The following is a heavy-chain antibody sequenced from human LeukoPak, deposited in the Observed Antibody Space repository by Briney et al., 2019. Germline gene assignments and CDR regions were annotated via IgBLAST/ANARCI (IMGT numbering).Heavy chain of an antibody. Sequence: GGSLRLSCAASGFTFSSYEMNWVRQAPGKGLEWVSYISSSGSTIYYADSVKGRFTISRDNAKNSLYLQMNSLRAEDTAVYYCAKSGVSYSGYDYFDYWGQGTLVTVSS. CDR3: AKSGVSYSGYDYFDY. CDR2: ISSSGSTI. CDR1: GFTFSSYE. V-gene: IGHV3-48*03. J-gene: IGHJ4*02. D-gene: IGHD5-12*01.